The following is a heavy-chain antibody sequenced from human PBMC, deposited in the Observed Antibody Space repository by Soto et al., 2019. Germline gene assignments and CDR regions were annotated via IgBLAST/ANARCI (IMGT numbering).Heavy chain of an antibody. CDR2: ISTYNGNT. J-gene: IGHJ4*02. V-gene: IGHV1-18*01. CDR1: GYTFTSYG. CDR3: ARDLWGNEPHFDY. D-gene: IGHD3-16*01. Sequence: ASVKVSCKASGYTFTSYGISWVRQAPGQGLEWMGWISTYNGNTNYAQKVQGRVTMTTDTSTSTAYMELRSLRSDDTAVYYCARDLWGNEPHFDYWCQGTLVTVSS.